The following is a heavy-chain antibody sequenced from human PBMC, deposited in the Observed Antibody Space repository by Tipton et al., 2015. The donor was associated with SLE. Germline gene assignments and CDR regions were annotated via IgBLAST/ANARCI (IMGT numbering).Heavy chain of an antibody. CDR3: ARMTLYGEFVFDY. CDR1: GGSISNGDYY. CDR2: IYYSGST. V-gene: IGHV4-30-4*08. D-gene: IGHD4-17*01. Sequence: TLSLTCTVSGGSISNGDYYWSWIRQHPGKGLEWLGYIYYSGSTYYNPSLKGRVTLSVDTSRNQFSLKLTSVTAADTALYYCARMTLYGEFVFDYWGPGTLVTVSS. J-gene: IGHJ4*02.